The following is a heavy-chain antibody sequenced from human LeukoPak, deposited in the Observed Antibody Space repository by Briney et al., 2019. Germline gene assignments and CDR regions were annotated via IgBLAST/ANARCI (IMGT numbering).Heavy chain of an antibody. D-gene: IGHD2-2*02. V-gene: IGHV3-11*05. Sequence: GGSPRLSCAVSGFTFTDYYMRSIRQAPRRGLEWVSYIITTSSYTDYADSVRRRFTISRDNANNLLYLQMNSLRPEDTAVYYCARDWYCSSSICYTDRDWFDPWGQGTLVTVSS. CDR1: GFTFTDYY. J-gene: IGHJ5*02. CDR2: IITTSSYT. CDR3: ARDWYCSSSICYTDRDWFDP.